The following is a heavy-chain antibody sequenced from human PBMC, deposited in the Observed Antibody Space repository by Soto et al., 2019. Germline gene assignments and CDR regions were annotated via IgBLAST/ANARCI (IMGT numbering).Heavy chain of an antibody. J-gene: IGHJ4*02. CDR3: AREIYDSSGYYALFDY. D-gene: IGHD3-22*01. V-gene: IGHV3-48*01. CDR2: ISSSSSTI. Sequence: GGSLRLSCAASGFTFSSYSMNWVRQAPGKGLEWVSYISSSSSTIYYADSVKGRFTISRDNAKNSLYLQMNSLRAEDTAVYYCAREIYDSSGYYALFDYWGQGTPVTVSS. CDR1: GFTFSSYS.